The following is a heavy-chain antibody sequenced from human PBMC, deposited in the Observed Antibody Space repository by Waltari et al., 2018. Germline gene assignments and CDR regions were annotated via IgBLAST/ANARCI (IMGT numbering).Heavy chain of an antibody. V-gene: IGHV3-30*10. CDR1: GFTFRNFA. Sequence: QVQMVQSGGGVVQPGRSVKISCAASGFTFRNFAIHWVRQAPGKGLEGLAVVSFDGNSNHHIDSLKGRINISRDNSKNTLFLQMNSLRPEDTATYYCARGRGFYDNFGDVAFETWGQGTLVIVSS. CDR3: ARGRGFYDNFGDVAFET. D-gene: IGHD3-22*01. J-gene: IGHJ3*02. CDR2: VSFDGNSN.